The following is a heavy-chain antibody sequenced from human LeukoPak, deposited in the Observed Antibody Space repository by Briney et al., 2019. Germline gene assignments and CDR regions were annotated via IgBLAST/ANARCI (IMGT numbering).Heavy chain of an antibody. CDR3: ARDDGPWYYYGSGSYPGGY. CDR1: RFTFSSYA. Sequence: PGGSLRLSCAASRFTFSSYAMSWVRQAPGKGLEWVSAISGSGGSTYYADSVKGRFTISRDNSKNTLYLQMNSLRAEDTAVYYCARDDGPWYYYGSGSYPGGYWGQGTLVTVSS. V-gene: IGHV3-23*01. J-gene: IGHJ4*02. CDR2: ISGSGGST. D-gene: IGHD3-10*01.